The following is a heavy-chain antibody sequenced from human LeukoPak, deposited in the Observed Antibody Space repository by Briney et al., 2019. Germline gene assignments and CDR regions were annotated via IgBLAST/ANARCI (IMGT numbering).Heavy chain of an antibody. CDR2: ISSSSSYI. D-gene: IGHD3-10*02. J-gene: IGHJ6*04. V-gene: IGHV3-21*01. CDR3: VELGITMIGGV. Sequence: GGSLRLSCAASGFTFDRFTIHWVRQTPGKGLESVSSISSSSSYIYYADSVKGRFTISRDNAKNSLYLQMNSLRAEDTAVYYCVELGITMIGGVWGKGTTVTISS. CDR1: GFTFDRFT.